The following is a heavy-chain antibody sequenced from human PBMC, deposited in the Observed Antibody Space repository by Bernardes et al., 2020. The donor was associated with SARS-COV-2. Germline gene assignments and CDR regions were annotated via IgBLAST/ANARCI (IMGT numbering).Heavy chain of an antibody. CDR1: GITFDDSG. J-gene: IGHJ4*02. Sequence: VGSLRLSCETSGITFDDSGFNWVRQAPGKGLEWLAHISKSGDATYYSDSVKGRFTVSRDNAKHSLYLQINGLTGGDTAVYYCARGIETVDFWGQGTLVTVSS. CDR2: ISKSGDAT. CDR3: ARGIETVDF. V-gene: IGHV3-48*01.